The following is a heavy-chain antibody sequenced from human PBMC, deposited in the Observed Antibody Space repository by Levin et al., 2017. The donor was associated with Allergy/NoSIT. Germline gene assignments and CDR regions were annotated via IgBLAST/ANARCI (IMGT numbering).Heavy chain of an antibody. CDR2: IWYDGSNK. D-gene: IGHD7-27*01. CDR3: ARPILGYYYGMDV. CDR1: GFTFSNYG. V-gene: IGHV3-33*01. Sequence: SCAASGFTFSNYGMHWVRQAPGKGLEWVAVIWYDGSNKYYADSVKGRFTISRDNSKNTLYLQMNGLRAEDTAVYYCARPILGYYYGMDVWGQGTTVTVSS. J-gene: IGHJ6*02.